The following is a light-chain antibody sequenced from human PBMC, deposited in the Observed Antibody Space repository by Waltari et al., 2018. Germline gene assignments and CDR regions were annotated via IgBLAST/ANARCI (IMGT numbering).Light chain of an antibody. CDR1: QSVSSAY. J-gene: IGKJ1*01. CDR2: GGS. V-gene: IGKV3-20*01. CDR3: QQYATSRT. Sequence: EIVLTQTPGTLSWSPGERATLSCRASQSVSSAYLAWSQQRPGQAPRLLIYGGSSRATGIPDQFSGSGSGPDFTLTLSRLESEDCAVYYCQQYATSRTFGQGTKVEIK.